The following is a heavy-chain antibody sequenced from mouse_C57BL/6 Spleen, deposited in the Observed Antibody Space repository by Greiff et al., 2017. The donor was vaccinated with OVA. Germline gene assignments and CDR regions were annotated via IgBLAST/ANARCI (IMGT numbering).Heavy chain of an antibody. CDR2: IDPSDSET. CDR1: GYTFTSYW. J-gene: IGHJ2*01. Sequence: QVQLQQPGAELVRPGSSVKLSCKASGYTFTSYWMHWVKQRPIQGLEWIGNIDPSDSETHYNQKFKDKATLTVDKSSSTAYMQLSSLTSEDSAVYYCARWIDYYYFDYWGQGTTLTVSS. CDR3: ARWIDYYYFDY. V-gene: IGHV1-52*01. D-gene: IGHD2-4*01.